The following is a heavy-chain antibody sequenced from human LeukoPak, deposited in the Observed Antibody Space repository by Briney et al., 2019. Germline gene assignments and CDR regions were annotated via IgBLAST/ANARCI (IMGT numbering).Heavy chain of an antibody. D-gene: IGHD5-24*01. Sequence: SVKVSCKASGYTFTGYYMHWVRQAPGQGLEWMGGIIPIFGTANYAQKFQGRVTITTDESTSTAYMELSSLRSEDTAVYYCARGEVIVEDGYNYFDYWGQGTLVTVSS. CDR1: GYTFTGYY. CDR3: ARGEVIVEDGYNYFDY. J-gene: IGHJ4*02. CDR2: IIPIFGTA. V-gene: IGHV1-69*05.